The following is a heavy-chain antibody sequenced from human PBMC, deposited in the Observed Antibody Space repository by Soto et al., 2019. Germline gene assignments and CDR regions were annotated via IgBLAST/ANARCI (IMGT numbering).Heavy chain of an antibody. D-gene: IGHD6-19*01. CDR2: ISSSSSTI. Sequence: EVQLVESGGGLVQPGGSLRLSCAASGFTFSSYSMNWVRQAPGNGLEWVSYISSSSSTIYYADSVKGRFTISRDNAKNSLYLQMTSLRDEDTAVYYCARERAVGIAVALNWFDPWGQGTLVTVSS. V-gene: IGHV3-48*02. J-gene: IGHJ5*02. CDR3: ARERAVGIAVALNWFDP. CDR1: GFTFSSYS.